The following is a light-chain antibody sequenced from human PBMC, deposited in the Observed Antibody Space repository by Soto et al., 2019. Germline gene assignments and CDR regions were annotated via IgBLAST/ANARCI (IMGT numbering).Light chain of an antibody. V-gene: IGLV1-51*01. Sequence: QSVLTQPPSMSAAPGQRVTISCSGSSSNIENNYVSWYQQDPGTAPKLLIYDNNRRPSGIPDRFSGSKSGTSATLGITGLQPGDEAHYYCVTWDSSLSVVVFGGGTKLTVL. J-gene: IGLJ2*01. CDR2: DNN. CDR1: SSNIENNY. CDR3: VTWDSSLSVVV.